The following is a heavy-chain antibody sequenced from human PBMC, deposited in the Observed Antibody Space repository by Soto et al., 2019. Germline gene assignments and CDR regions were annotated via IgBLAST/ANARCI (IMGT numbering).Heavy chain of an antibody. Sequence: QAQLVESGGGVVQTGRSLRLSCAASGFTFSSYGMHWVRQAPGTGLEWVAVISYDGGLQHYADSVKGRFTISRDNYKNMVLLQMNSLRAEDTAVYYCVSDRRYGHASVPYSWGRGTLISVSS. V-gene: IGHV3-30*03. CDR2: ISYDGGLQ. CDR1: GFTFSSYG. D-gene: IGHD5-18*01. CDR3: VSDRRYGHASVPYS. J-gene: IGHJ4*02.